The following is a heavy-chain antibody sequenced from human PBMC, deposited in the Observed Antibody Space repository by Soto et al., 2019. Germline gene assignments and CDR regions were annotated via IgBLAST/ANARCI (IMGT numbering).Heavy chain of an antibody. CDR1: GGTFSSYA. V-gene: IGHV1-69*12. J-gene: IGHJ5*02. Sequence: QVQLVQSRAEVKKPGSSVKVSCKASGGTFSSYAISWVRQAPGQGLEWMGGIIPIFGTANYAQKFQGRVTITADESTSTAYMELSSLRSEDTAVYYCARAVYYYDSSGPLNRWFDPWGQGTLVTVSS. D-gene: IGHD3-22*01. CDR3: ARAVYYYDSSGPLNRWFDP. CDR2: IIPIFGTA.